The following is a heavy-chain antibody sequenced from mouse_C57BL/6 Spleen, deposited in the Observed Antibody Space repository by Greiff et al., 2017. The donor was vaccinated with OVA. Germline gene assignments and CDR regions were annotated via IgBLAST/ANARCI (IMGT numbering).Heavy chain of an antibody. CDR2: VYPYNGGT. D-gene: IGHD1-1*01. Sequence: VEPGPSVKISCKASGFTFTDYYMHWVKQSHGKSLEWIGLVYPYNGGTSYNQKFKGKATLTVDTSSSTAYMELNSLTSEDSAVYYCARDYGSSYDWYFDVWGTGTTVTVSS. CDR3: ARDYGSSYDWYFDV. CDR1: GFTFTDYY. V-gene: IGHV1-36*01. J-gene: IGHJ1*03.